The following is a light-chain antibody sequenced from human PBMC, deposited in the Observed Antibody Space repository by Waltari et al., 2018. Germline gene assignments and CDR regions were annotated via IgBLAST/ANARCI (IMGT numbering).Light chain of an antibody. CDR1: PSVSRSR. V-gene: IGKV3-20*01. CDR3: QQYGSSVMYT. CDR2: AAS. Sequence: ASPSVSRSRVAWYQQKPGQAPRLLIYAASTRATGIPDRFSGSGSGTDFSLTISRVEPEDFAVYYCQQYGSSVMYTFGQGTKLEIQ. J-gene: IGKJ2*01.